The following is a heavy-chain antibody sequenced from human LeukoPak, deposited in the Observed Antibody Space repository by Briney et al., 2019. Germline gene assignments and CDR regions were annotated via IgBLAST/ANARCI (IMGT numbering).Heavy chain of an antibody. CDR3: AGVFSGRRPFEL. CDR2: VYYRGAT. CDR1: GDSITSYY. D-gene: IGHD3-10*01. Sequence: RPSETLSLTCTVSGDSITSYYWNWIRQPPGKGLEWIGYVYYRGATNYNSSLKTRVTTSIDTSKKQFSLKLSSVTAADTAVYFCAGVFSGRRPFELWGKGTLVTVSS. V-gene: IGHV4-59*01. J-gene: IGHJ4*02.